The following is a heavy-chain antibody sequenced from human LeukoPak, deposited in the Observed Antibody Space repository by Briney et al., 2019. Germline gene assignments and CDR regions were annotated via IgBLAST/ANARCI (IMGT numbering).Heavy chain of an antibody. D-gene: IGHD4-17*01. Sequence: PGGSLRLSCAASGFTFSSYAMSWVRQAPGKGLEWVSGISGSGASTKYADSVKGRFTISRDNSKNTLYLQMNSLRAEDTAVYYCAKGLRNGDYGDFRGQGTLVTVSS. J-gene: IGHJ4*02. CDR1: GFTFSSYA. V-gene: IGHV3-23*01. CDR3: AKGLRNGDYGDF. CDR2: ISGSGAST.